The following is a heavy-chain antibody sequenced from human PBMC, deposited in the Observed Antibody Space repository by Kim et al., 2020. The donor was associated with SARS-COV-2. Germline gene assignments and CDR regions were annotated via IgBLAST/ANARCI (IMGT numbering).Heavy chain of an antibody. Sequence: GGSLRLSCAASGFTFSSYAMSWVRQAPGKGLEWVSDISGSGGSTYYADSVKGRFTISRDNSKNTLYLQMNSLRAEDTAVYYCAKSVPMIVVVTYYFDYWGQGTLVTVSS. CDR2: ISGSGGST. CDR3: AKSVPMIVVVTYYFDY. J-gene: IGHJ4*02. CDR1: GFTFSSYA. D-gene: IGHD3-22*01. V-gene: IGHV3-23*01.